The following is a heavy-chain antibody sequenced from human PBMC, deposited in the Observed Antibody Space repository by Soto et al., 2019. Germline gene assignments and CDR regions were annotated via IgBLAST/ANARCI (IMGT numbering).Heavy chain of an antibody. Sequence: LSLTCTVSGGSVSSGSYYWSWIRQPPGKGLEWIGYIYYSGSTNYNPSLKSRVTISVDTSKNQFSLKLSSVTAADTAVYYCARGEGLRGYNWFDPWGQGTLVTVSS. CDR1: GGSVSSGSYY. J-gene: IGHJ5*02. CDR2: IYYSGST. D-gene: IGHD4-17*01. CDR3: ARGEGLRGYNWFDP. V-gene: IGHV4-61*01.